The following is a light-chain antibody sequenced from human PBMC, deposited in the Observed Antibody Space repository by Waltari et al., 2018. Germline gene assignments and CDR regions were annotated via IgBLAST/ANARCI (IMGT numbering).Light chain of an antibody. CDR3: MGALQTAT. V-gene: IGKV2-28*01. J-gene: IGKJ5*01. Sequence: EIVMTQSPLSLSVTPGEPASLSCRSSQSLLHSNGYNYLDWYVQKPGQSPQVLIYLGSDRASGVPDRFSNSGSGTDFTLKISRVEAEDVGIYYCMGALQTATFGPGTRLDIK. CDR1: QSLLHSNGYNY. CDR2: LGS.